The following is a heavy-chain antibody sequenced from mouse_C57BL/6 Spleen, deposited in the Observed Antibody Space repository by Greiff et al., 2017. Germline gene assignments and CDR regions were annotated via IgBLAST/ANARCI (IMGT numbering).Heavy chain of an antibody. CDR2: ISSGSSTI. J-gene: IGHJ2*01. CDR3: ARSPLNWEGDFDC. Sequence: EVKLVESGGGLVKPGGSLKLSCAASGFTFSDYGMHWVRQAPEQGLEWVAYISSGSSTIYYADTVQGGFTISRDNAKNTLFLQMTSLGSEDTAMYYCARSPLNWEGDFDCWGQGTTLTVSS. D-gene: IGHD4-1*01. V-gene: IGHV5-17*01. CDR1: GFTFSDYG.